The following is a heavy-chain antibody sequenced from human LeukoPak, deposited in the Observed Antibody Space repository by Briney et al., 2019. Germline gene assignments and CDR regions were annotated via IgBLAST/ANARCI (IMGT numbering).Heavy chain of an antibody. CDR2: ISSSSSDI. D-gene: IGHD1-26*01. CDR1: GFIFSNYI. V-gene: IGHV3-21*01. Sequence: GGSLRLSCAASGFIFSNYIINWVRRAPGKGLEWVSSISSSSSDIYFADSVKGRFTISRDSATNSLYLQMNSLRPEDTAVYYCASSQVVVGATRFYFNYWGQGTLVTVSS. CDR3: ASSQVVVGATRFYFNY. J-gene: IGHJ4*02.